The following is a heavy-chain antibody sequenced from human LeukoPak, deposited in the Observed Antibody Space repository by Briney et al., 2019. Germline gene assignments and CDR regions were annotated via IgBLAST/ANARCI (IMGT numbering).Heavy chain of an antibody. V-gene: IGHV3-23*01. J-gene: IGHJ4*02. CDR1: GFTVSSNY. CDR3: AKDIRSYDSSGPDY. CDR2: ISGSGGST. Sequence: GGSLRLSCAASGFTVSSNYMSWVRQAPGKGLEWVSAISGSGGSTYYADSVKGRFTISRDNSKNTLYLQMNSLRAEDTAVYYCAKDIRSYDSSGPDYWGQGTLVTVSS. D-gene: IGHD3-22*01.